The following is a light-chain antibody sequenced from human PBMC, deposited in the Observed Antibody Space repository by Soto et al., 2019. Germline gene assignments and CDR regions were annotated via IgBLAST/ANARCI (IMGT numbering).Light chain of an antibody. CDR1: QSVGRD. V-gene: IGKV3-15*01. Sequence: EIVMTQSPATLSVSLGERATLSCRASQSVGRDLAWYQQKPGQAPRLLIYGASTRAADILARFSGSGSGTDLTLNIRSQQSEDFAVYYCQQYKKWTPWPFVQGTEVEIK. J-gene: IGKJ1*01. CDR3: QQYKKWTPWP. CDR2: GAS.